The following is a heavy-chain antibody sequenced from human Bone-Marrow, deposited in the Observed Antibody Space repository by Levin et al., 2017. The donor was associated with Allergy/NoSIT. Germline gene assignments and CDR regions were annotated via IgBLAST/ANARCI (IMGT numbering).Heavy chain of an antibody. V-gene: IGHV1-2*02. CDR3: ARIGYYDSSGYYYTYFQH. Sequence: ASVKVSCKASGYTFTGYYMHWVRQAPGQGLEWMGWINPNSGGTNYAQKFQGRVTMTRDTSISTAYMELGRLRSDDTAVYYCARIGYYDSSGYYYTYFQHWGQGTLVTVSS. D-gene: IGHD3-22*01. CDR2: INPNSGGT. J-gene: IGHJ1*01. CDR1: GYTFTGYY.